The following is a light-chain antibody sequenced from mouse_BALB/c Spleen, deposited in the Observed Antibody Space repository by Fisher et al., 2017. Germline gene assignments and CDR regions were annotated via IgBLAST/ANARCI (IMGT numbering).Light chain of an antibody. V-gene: IGKV4-74*01. CDR1: SSVSSSY. J-gene: IGKJ1*01. CDR3: HQRSSYPWT. Sequence: IVMTQSTAIMSASLGERVTMTCTASSSVSSSYLHWYQQKPGSSPKLWIYSTSNLASGVPARFSGSGSGTSYSLIISSMEAEDAATYYCHQRSSYPWTFGGGTKLEIK. CDR2: STS.